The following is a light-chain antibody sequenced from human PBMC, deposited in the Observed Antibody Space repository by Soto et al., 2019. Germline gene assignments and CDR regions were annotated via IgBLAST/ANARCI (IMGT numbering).Light chain of an antibody. CDR3: QSYDSSLSGYV. CDR2: GNS. J-gene: IGLJ1*01. CDR1: SSNIGAGYD. Sequence: QSVLTQPPSVSGAPGQRVTISCTGSSSNIGAGYDVHWYQQLPGTAPKLLIYGNSNRPSGVPDRFSGSKSGTSASLAITGLQAEDEADYYCQSYDSSLSGYVFXTGTRSPS. V-gene: IGLV1-40*01.